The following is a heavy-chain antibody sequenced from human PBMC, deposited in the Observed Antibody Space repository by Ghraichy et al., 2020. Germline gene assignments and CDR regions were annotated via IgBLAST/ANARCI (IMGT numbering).Heavy chain of an antibody. V-gene: IGHV1-8*01. CDR2: MHANGNT. Sequence: ASVKVSCKASGYTFSSYEIHWVRQATGHGQGLEWMGWMHANGNTAYAHKFQGRVTMTRSTSTSTAYVELSSLRSEDTAVYYCARGYSGMTTFDIWGQGTMVTVTS. CDR3: ARGYSGMTTFDI. D-gene: IGHD4-23*01. CDR1: GYTFSSYE. J-gene: IGHJ3*02.